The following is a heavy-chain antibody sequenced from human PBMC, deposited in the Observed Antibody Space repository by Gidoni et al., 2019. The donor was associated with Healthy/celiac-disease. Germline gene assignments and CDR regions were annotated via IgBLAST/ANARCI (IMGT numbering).Heavy chain of an antibody. J-gene: IGHJ6*03. CDR2: RAYDGSNK. Sequence: QVQLVESGGGVVQPGRSLRLSCAASGFTFSSYGMHGVRQSPGKGLEWVSVRAYDGSNKYYADSVKGRFTISRDNSKNTLYRQMNSLRAEDTAVYYCAKEDYGSGSYYTRYYYMDVWGKGTTVTVSS. D-gene: IGHD3-10*01. CDR1: GFTFSSYG. CDR3: AKEDYGSGSYYTRYYYMDV. V-gene: IGHV3-30*18.